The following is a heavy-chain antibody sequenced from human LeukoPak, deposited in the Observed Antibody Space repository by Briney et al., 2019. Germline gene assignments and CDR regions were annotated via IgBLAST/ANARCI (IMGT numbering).Heavy chain of an antibody. D-gene: IGHD4-17*01. V-gene: IGHV1-2*02. CDR1: GYTFSDYY. CDR3: AKKGSGDYGLGS. CDR2: INPNSGGT. Sequence: ASVKVSCKASGYTFSDYYMHWVRQAPGQGLEWMGWINPNSGGTNYAQKFQGTVTKTRDTSISTAYMELSRLRSDDTAVYYCAKKGSGDYGLGSWGQGTLVTVSS. J-gene: IGHJ5*02.